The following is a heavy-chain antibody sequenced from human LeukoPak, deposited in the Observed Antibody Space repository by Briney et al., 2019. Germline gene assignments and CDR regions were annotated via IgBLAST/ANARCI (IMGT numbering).Heavy chain of an antibody. J-gene: IGHJ3*02. CDR3: ATGVAVAGEDAFDI. D-gene: IGHD6-19*01. CDR2: IHNSGST. Sequence: PSETLSLTCTVSGGSISSDYYYWSWIRQHPGRGLEWIGYIHNSGSTYYNPSLQSRVTISLDTSKNQFSVKLSSVTAADTAVYYCATGVAVAGEDAFDIWGQGTMVTVSS. CDR1: GGSISSDYYY. V-gene: IGHV4-31*03.